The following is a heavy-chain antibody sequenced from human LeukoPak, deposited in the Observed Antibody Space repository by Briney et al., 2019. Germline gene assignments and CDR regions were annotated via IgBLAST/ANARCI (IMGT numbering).Heavy chain of an antibody. Sequence: TSETLSLACTVSGGSISSYYWSWIRQPPGKGLEWIGYFYYSGSTNYNPSLKSRVTISVDTSKNQFSLKLSSVTAADTAVYYCARLPGIVATIGEDYFDYWGQGTLVTVSS. CDR3: ARLPGIVATIGEDYFDY. J-gene: IGHJ4*02. V-gene: IGHV4-59*01. CDR2: FYYSGST. D-gene: IGHD5-12*01. CDR1: GGSISSYY.